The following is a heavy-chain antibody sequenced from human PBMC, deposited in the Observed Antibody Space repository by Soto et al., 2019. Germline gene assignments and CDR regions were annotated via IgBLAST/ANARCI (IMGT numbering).Heavy chain of an antibody. V-gene: IGHV1-69*13. J-gene: IGHJ3*02. CDR2: IIPIFGTA. CDR1: GGTFSSYA. CDR3: ARDLPLRDYVWGSYRYKPQNAFDI. Sequence: GASVKVSCKASGGTFSSYAISWVRQAPGQGLEWMGGIIPIFGTANYAQKFQGRVTITADESTSTAYMELSSLRSEDTAVYYCARDLPLRDYVWGSYRYKPQNAFDIWGQGTMVTVSS. D-gene: IGHD3-16*02.